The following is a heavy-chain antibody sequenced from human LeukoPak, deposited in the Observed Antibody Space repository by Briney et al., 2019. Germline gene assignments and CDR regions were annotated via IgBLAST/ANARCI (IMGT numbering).Heavy chain of an antibody. D-gene: IGHD2-21*01. V-gene: IGHV3-30-3*01. Sequence: PGRSLRLSCAASGFTFSTYFMHWVRQAPGKGLEWVADIASDGSHTFYVESVKGRFTISRDNSKNTLYLQMNSLRAEDTAAYFCARERQDTILHSGAFDIWGQGTMVTVSS. CDR3: ARERQDTILHSGAFDI. CDR1: GFTFSTYF. CDR2: IASDGSHT. J-gene: IGHJ3*02.